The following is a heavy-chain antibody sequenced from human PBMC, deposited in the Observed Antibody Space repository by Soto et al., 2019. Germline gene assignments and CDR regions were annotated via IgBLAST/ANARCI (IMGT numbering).Heavy chain of an antibody. D-gene: IGHD6-6*01. V-gene: IGHV3-30-3*01. CDR1: GFTFSSYA. Sequence: RLSCAPSGFTFSSYAMHWVRQAPGKGLEWVAVISYDGSNKYYADSVKGRFTISRDNSKNTLYLQMNSLRAEDTAVYYCARGEQLCEYYYYGMDVCGQGTTVTVSS. J-gene: IGHJ6*02. CDR2: ISYDGSNK. CDR3: ARGEQLCEYYYYGMDV.